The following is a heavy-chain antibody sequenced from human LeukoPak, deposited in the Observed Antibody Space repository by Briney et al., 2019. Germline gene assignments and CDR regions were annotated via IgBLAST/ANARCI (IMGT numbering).Heavy chain of an antibody. J-gene: IGHJ5*02. V-gene: IGHV3-23*01. D-gene: IGHD2-15*01. CDR1: GFTFSSYA. Sequence: GGSLRLSCAASGFTFSSYAMSWVRQAPGTGLEWDSAISGSGGSTYYADSVQGRFTISRDNSKNTLYLQMNSLRAEDTAVYYCASGLCSGGSCYSWDGFDPWGQGTLVTVSS. CDR3: ASGLCSGGSCYSWDGFDP. CDR2: ISGSGGST.